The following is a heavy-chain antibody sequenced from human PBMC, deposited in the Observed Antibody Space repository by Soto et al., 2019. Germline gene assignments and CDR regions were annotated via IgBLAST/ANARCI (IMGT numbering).Heavy chain of an antibody. J-gene: IGHJ5*02. CDR1: GFAFSSYA. D-gene: IGHD2-2*01. CDR2: ITGSGANT. CDR3: AKHCGTSSCYRFDP. V-gene: IGHV3-23*01. Sequence: GGSLRLSCAAPGFAFSSYATSWIPQAPGKGLEWVSSITGSGANTYYADSVKGRFTISRDNSENTLYLQVNSLRAEDTAVYYCAKHCGTSSCYRFDPWGQGTLVTVSS.